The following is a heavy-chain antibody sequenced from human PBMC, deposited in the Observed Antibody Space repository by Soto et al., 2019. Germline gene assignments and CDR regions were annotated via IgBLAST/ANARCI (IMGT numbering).Heavy chain of an antibody. CDR3: ARGVVVVAAGEDWFDP. D-gene: IGHD2-15*01. Sequence: ASVKVSCKASGYNFTSYDINWVRQATGQGLEWMGWMNPNSGNTGYAQKFQGRVTMTRNTSISTAYMELSSLRSEDTAVYYCARGVVVVAAGEDWFDPWGQGTLVTVSS. J-gene: IGHJ5*02. V-gene: IGHV1-8*01. CDR2: MNPNSGNT. CDR1: GYNFTSYD.